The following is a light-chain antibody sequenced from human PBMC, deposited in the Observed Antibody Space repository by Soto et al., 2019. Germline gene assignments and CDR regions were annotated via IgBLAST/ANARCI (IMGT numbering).Light chain of an antibody. V-gene: IGKV3-15*01. Sequence: EIVMTQSPATLSVSPGERATLSCRASQSVSSNLAWYQQKPGQAPRLLIYGASTMATGITDRFSGSGSGTEFTLTISSLQSEDFAVYYCQQYNNLWTFGQGTKVEIK. CDR2: GAS. J-gene: IGKJ1*01. CDR1: QSVSSN. CDR3: QQYNNLWT.